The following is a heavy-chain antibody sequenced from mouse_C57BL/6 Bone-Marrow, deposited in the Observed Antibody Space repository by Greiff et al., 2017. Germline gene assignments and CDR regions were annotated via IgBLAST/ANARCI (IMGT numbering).Heavy chain of an antibody. D-gene: IGHD3-2*02. Sequence: EVKLVESEGGLVQPGSSMKLSCTASGFTFSDYYMAWVRQVPEKGLEWVANINYDCSSTYYLDSLKSRFIISRDNAKNILYLQMSSLKSEDTATYYCARAETAQATCGWFAYWGQGTLVTVSA. J-gene: IGHJ3*01. CDR3: ARAETAQATCGWFAY. CDR2: INYDCSST. CDR1: GFTFSDYY. V-gene: IGHV5-16*01.